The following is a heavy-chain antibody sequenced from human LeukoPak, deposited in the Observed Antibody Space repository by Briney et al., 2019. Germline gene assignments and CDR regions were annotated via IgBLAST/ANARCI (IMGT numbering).Heavy chain of an antibody. D-gene: IGHD5-24*01. V-gene: IGHV3-21*04. J-gene: IGHJ3*01. Sequence: GGSLRLSCAASGFTFSSYSMNWVRQAPGKGLEWVSSISSSSTYVYSADSVKGRFTISRDNSKNTLSLQMNSLRVEDTAIYYCAKDIQLSTWGLGTMVTVSS. CDR3: AKDIQLST. CDR2: ISSSSTYV. CDR1: GFTFSSYS.